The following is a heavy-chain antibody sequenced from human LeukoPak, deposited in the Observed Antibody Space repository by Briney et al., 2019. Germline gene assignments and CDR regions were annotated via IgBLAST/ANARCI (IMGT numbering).Heavy chain of an antibody. V-gene: IGHV1-69-2*01. CDR1: GYTFTDYY. Sequence: ASVKVSCKVSGYTFTDYYMHWVQQAPGKGLEWMGLVDPEDGETIYAEKFQGRVTITADTSTDTAYMELSSLRSEDTAVYYCATGFGYHFDYWGQGTLVTVSS. D-gene: IGHD3-10*01. CDR2: VDPEDGET. J-gene: IGHJ4*02. CDR3: ATGFGYHFDY.